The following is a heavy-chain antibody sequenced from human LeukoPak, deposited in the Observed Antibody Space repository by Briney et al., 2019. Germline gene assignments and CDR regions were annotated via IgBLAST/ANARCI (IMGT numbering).Heavy chain of an antibody. D-gene: IGHD6-13*01. CDR3: AKEGYSSSWNADFDY. J-gene: IGHJ4*02. CDR1: GFTFSSYA. V-gene: IGHV3-23*01. Sequence: PGGSLRLSCAASGFTFSSYAMSWVRQTPGKGLEWVSATRSGGGSTHYADSVKGRFTISRDNSKNTVYLQMNSLRAEDTAVYYCAKEGYSSSWNADFDYWGQGTLVIVSS. CDR2: TRSGGGST.